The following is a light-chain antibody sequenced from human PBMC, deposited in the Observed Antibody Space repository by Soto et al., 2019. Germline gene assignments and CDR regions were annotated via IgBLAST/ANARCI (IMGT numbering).Light chain of an antibody. J-gene: IGKJ1*01. V-gene: IGKV3-20*01. CDR2: GTS. CDR1: RSVSHTL. Sequence: EIVLPQSKGTLSLSPGERATLSCRADRSVSHTLLTWFQQKPGQAPRLLIFGTSNRAPGIPDRLSGSGSGTDFTLTICRLEPDDFAVYYCQLYGDSLWTFAQGTKVDIK. CDR3: QLYGDSLWT.